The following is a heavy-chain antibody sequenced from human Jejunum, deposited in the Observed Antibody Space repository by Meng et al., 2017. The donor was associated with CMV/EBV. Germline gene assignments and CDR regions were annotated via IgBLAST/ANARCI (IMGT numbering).Heavy chain of an antibody. Sequence: CAASEFSVSNSYVSWVRQAPGKGLEWFSVIYSTGGTYYADSVRGRFAISRDNSKNTVFLQMNSLRADDTAVYYCARASLHAYMDVWGQGTTVTVSS. V-gene: IGHV3-53*01. J-gene: IGHJ6*03. CDR1: EFSVSNSY. CDR2: IYSTGGT. D-gene: IGHD5/OR15-5a*01. CDR3: ARASLHAYMDV.